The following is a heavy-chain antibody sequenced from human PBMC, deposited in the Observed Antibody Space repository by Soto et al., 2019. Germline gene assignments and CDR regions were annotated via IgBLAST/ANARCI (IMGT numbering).Heavy chain of an antibody. V-gene: IGHV1-46*01. CDR1: GYTFTSYY. D-gene: IGHD2-15*01. Sequence: GASVKVSCKASGYTFTSYYMHWVRQAPGQGLEWMGIIDPSGGSTSYAQKFQGRVTMTRDTSTSTVSMELSSLRSEDTAVYYCARAGYCSGGSCNYGMDVWGQGTTVTVSS. CDR3: ARAGYCSGGSCNYGMDV. CDR2: IDPSGGST. J-gene: IGHJ6*02.